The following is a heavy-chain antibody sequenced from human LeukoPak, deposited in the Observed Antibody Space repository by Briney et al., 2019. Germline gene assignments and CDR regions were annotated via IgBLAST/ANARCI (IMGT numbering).Heavy chain of an antibody. J-gene: IGHJ4*02. V-gene: IGHV3-9*01. CDR2: ISWNSGSI. D-gene: IGHD3-10*01. CDR1: GFTFDDYA. CDR3: AKDTIVRGELLSSFDY. Sequence: GGSLRLSCAASGFTFDDYAMHWVRHAPGKGLEWVSGISWNSGSIGYADSVKGRFTISRDNAKNSPYLQMNSLRAEDTALYYCAKDTIVRGELLSSFDYWGQGTLVTVSS.